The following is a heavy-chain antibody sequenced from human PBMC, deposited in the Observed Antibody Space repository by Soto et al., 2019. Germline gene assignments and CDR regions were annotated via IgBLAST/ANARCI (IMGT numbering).Heavy chain of an antibody. Sequence: EVKVVESGGGLVQPGGSLRLSCAASGFTFTTYWMHWVRQVPGKGLVWVSRIKGDGSSLSYADSVKGRFTISRGNVENTVYLQMGSLRADDTAVYYCARGLKNYYGVDVWGQGTTVTVSS. CDR2: IKGDGSSL. CDR3: ARGLKNYYGVDV. J-gene: IGHJ6*02. CDR1: GFTFTTYW. V-gene: IGHV3-74*01.